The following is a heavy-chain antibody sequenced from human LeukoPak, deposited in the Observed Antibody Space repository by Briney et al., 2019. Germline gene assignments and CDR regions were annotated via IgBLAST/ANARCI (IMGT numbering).Heavy chain of an antibody. Sequence: GGSLRLSCAASGFTVSSNYMSWVRQAPGKGLEWVSVIYSGGSTYYADSVKGRFTISRDNSKNTLYLQMNSLRAEDTAVYYCAKEEGGYSYGYYVYWGQGTLVTVSP. CDR1: GFTVSSNY. J-gene: IGHJ4*02. CDR2: IYSGGST. CDR3: AKEEGGYSYGYYVY. D-gene: IGHD5-18*01. V-gene: IGHV3-53*01.